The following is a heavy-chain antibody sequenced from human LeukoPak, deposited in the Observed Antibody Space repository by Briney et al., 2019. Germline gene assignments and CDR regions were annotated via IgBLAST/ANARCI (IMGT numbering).Heavy chain of an antibody. J-gene: IGHJ4*02. D-gene: IGHD3-22*01. CDR2: FSGSGDTT. V-gene: IGHV3-23*01. Sequence: GGSLRLSCAASGFTFNSYAMSWVRQAPGKGLEWVSLFSGSGDTTYYTDSVKGRFTISRDNAKNSLFLQMNSLRAEDTADYYCAREKFYDNSGYDYWGQGALVTVSS. CDR1: GFTFNSYA. CDR3: AREKFYDNSGYDY.